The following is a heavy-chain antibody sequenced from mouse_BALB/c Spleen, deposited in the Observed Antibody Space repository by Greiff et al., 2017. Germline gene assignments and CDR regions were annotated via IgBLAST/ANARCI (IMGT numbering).Heavy chain of an antibody. CDR2: ISSGSSTI. Sequence: EVKLMESGGGLVQPGGSRKLSCAASGFTFSSFGMHWVRQAPEKGLEWVAYISSGSSTIYYADTVKGRFTISRDNPKNTLFLQMTSLRSEDTAMYYCAKHAMDYWGQGTSVTVAS. J-gene: IGHJ4*01. V-gene: IGHV5-17*02. CDR3: AKHAMDY. CDR1: GFTFSSFG.